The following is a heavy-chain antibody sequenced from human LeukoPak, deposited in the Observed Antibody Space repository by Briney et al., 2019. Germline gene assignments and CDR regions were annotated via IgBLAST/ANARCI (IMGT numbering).Heavy chain of an antibody. CDR3: TTTGVDYYFDY. J-gene: IGHJ4*02. D-gene: IGHD1-14*01. Sequence: PGGSLRLSCAASGFTFSNAWMSCVRQAPGKGLEWVGRIKSKTDGGTTNYAAPVKGRFTISRDDSKNTLYLQMNSLKTEDTAVYYCTTTGVDYYFDYWGQGTLVTVSS. CDR2: IKSKTDGGTT. V-gene: IGHV3-15*01. CDR1: GFTFSNAW.